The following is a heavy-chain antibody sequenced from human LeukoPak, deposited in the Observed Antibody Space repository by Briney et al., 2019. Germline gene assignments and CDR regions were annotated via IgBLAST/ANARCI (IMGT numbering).Heavy chain of an antibody. V-gene: IGHV4-39*01. CDR2: IYYSGST. J-gene: IGHJ4*02. CDR1: GGSISSSSYY. CDR3: ASTGIAVAGTEGRLYDY. Sequence: PSETLSLTCTVSGGSISSSSYYWGWIRQPPGKGLEWIGSIYYSGSTYYNPSLKSRVTISVDTSKNQFSLRLSSVTAADTAVYYCASTGIAVAGTEGRLYDYWGQGTLVTVSS. D-gene: IGHD6-19*01.